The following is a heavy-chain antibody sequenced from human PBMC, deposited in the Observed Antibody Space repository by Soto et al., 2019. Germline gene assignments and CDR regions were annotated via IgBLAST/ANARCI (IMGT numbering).Heavy chain of an antibody. CDR1: GFTFSSHG. J-gene: IGHJ6*02. CDR3: VKGSSGNRPFFGLDV. CDR2: ISFDASNK. D-gene: IGHD3-22*01. Sequence: QVQLVESGGGVVQPGRSLRLSCAASGFTFSSHGMHWARQAPGKGLEWVAVISFDASNKYYTDSGKGRFSIFRDNSKNTLYLQMNSLRTEDTAVYYCVKGSSGNRPFFGLDVWGQGTTVTVSS. V-gene: IGHV3-30*18.